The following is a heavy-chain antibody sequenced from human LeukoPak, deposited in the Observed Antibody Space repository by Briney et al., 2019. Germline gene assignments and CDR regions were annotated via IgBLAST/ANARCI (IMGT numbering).Heavy chain of an antibody. CDR2: IDWDDDK. J-gene: IGHJ6*03. V-gene: IGHV2-70*11. Sequence: SGPTLVNPTQTLTLTCTFSGFSLSTSGVGVGWIRQPPGKALEWLARIDWDDDKYYSTSLKTRLTISKDTSKNQVVLSMTNIDPVDTATYYCARTALQYYDSSGYNIGYYYMDVWGKGTTVTVSS. CDR3: ARTALQYYDSSGYNIGYYYMDV. CDR1: GFSLSTSGVG. D-gene: IGHD3-22*01.